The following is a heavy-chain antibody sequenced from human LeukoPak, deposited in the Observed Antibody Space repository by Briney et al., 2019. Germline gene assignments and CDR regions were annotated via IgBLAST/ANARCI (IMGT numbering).Heavy chain of an antibody. Sequence: PSETLSLTCAVYGGSFSGYYWSWIRQPPGKGLEWIGEINHSGSTNYNPSLKSRVTISVDTSKNQFSLKLSSVTAADTAVYYCARAVRRATPRYWYFDLWGRGTLVTVSS. J-gene: IGHJ2*01. D-gene: IGHD1-26*01. CDR2: INHSGST. CDR3: ARAVRRATPRYWYFDL. V-gene: IGHV4-34*01. CDR1: GGSFSGYY.